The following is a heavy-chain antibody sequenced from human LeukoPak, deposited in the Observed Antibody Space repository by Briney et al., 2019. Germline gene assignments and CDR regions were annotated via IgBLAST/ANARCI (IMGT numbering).Heavy chain of an antibody. CDR3: ARDSYYYGSGSYGFDY. V-gene: IGHV4-59*12. J-gene: IGHJ4*02. D-gene: IGHD3-10*01. CDR1: GGSISSYY. Sequence: SETLSLTCTVSGGSISSYYWSWIRQPPGKGLEWIGYTYYSGSTNYSPSLKSRVTMSVDTSKNQFSLKLSSVTAADTAVYYCARDSYYYGSGSYGFDYWGQGTLVTVSS. CDR2: TYYSGST.